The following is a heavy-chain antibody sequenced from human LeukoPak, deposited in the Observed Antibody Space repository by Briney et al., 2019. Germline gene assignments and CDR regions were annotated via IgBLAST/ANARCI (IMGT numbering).Heavy chain of an antibody. CDR1: SDSISNYY. Sequence: MPSETLSLTCTVSSDSISNYYWNWMRQPAGQGLEWIGRIYSSGSTNYNPSLKTRLTMSVDTSKNQFSLKLSSVTAADTAVYYCSRETFYYGSGSYYNPLDSWGQGTLVTVSS. CDR3: SRETFYYGSGSYYNPLDS. D-gene: IGHD3-10*01. CDR2: IYSSGST. V-gene: IGHV4-4*07. J-gene: IGHJ4*02.